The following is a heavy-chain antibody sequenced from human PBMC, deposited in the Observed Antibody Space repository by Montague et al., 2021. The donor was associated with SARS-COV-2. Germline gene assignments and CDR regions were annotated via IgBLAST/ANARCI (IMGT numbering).Heavy chain of an antibody. D-gene: IGHD3-16*01. CDR1: GVSITRYY. J-gene: IGHJ4*02. CDR3: VRDGGNWYYFDY. CDR2: IYASGST. Sequence: SETLSLTCSISGVSITRYYWSWVRQPAGRGLEWIGYIYASGSTNYSPSLKSRDRLSIDNPKNQFSLKLESLTAADTAVYYCVRDGGNWYYFDYWGQGTLVTVSS. V-gene: IGHV4-4*07.